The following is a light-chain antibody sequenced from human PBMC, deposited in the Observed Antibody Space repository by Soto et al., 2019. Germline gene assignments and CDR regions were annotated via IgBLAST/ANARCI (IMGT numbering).Light chain of an antibody. J-gene: IGLJ2*01. V-gene: IGLV2-14*01. CDR3: SSYTSSSTLV. Sequence: QSALTQPASVSGSPGQSITISCTGTSSDVGGYNYVSWYQQHPGKAPKPMIYDVSNRPSGVSNRFSGSKSGNTASLTISGLQAEDEADYYCSSYTSSSTLVFGGGTKLTGL. CDR1: SSDVGGYNY. CDR2: DVS.